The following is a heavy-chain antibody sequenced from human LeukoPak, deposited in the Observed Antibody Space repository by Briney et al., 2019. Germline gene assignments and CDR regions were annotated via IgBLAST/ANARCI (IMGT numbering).Heavy chain of an antibody. CDR1: GGSISSYY. Sequence: PSETLSLTCTVSGGSISSYYWSWIRQPPGKGLEWIGYMYYRGNTNYNPSLKSRVTISVDTSKNQFSLNLSSVTAADTAVYYCARQEIGLRSFDPWGQGTLVTVSS. V-gene: IGHV4-59*08. CDR2: MYYRGNT. J-gene: IGHJ5*02. CDR3: ARQEIGLRSFDP. D-gene: IGHD3/OR15-3a*01.